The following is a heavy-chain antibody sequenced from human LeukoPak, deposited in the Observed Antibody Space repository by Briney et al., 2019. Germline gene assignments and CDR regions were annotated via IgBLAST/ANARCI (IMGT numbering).Heavy chain of an antibody. D-gene: IGHD1-26*01. CDR2: ISGSGGST. Sequence: GGSLRLSCAASGFTFSSYAMSWVRQAPGKGLEWVSAISGSGGSTYYADSVKGRFTISRDNSKNTLYLQMNSLRAEDTAVYYCAKHMSGSYYVGYYYYGMDVWGQGTTVTVSS. CDR1: GFTFSSYA. J-gene: IGHJ6*02. V-gene: IGHV3-23*01. CDR3: AKHMSGSYYVGYYYYGMDV.